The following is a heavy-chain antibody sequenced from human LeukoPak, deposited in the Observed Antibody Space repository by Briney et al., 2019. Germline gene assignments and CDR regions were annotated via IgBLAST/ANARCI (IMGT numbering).Heavy chain of an antibody. CDR1: GVSISSSGYY. Sequence: PSETLSLTCTVSGVSISSSGYYWGWIRQPPGKGLEWIGSIYYSGSTYYNPSLKSRVTISVDTSKNQFSLKLSSVTAADTAVYYCARGRSSGTFDYWGQGTLVTVSS. CDR3: ARGRSSGTFDY. D-gene: IGHD6-25*01. J-gene: IGHJ4*02. CDR2: IYYSGST. V-gene: IGHV4-39*07.